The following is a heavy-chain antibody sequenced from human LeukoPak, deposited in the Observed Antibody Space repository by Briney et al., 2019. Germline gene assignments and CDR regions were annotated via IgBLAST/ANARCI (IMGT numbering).Heavy chain of an antibody. J-gene: IGHJ3*02. Sequence: PSQTLSLTCTVSGGSISSGDYYWSWIRQPPGKGLKWIGYIYYSGSTYYNPSLKSRVTISVDTSKNQFSLKLSSVTAADTAVYYCARDINSGSYADAFDIWGQGTMVTVSS. CDR2: IYYSGST. V-gene: IGHV4-30-4*01. CDR3: ARDINSGSYADAFDI. D-gene: IGHD1-26*01. CDR1: GGSISSGDYY.